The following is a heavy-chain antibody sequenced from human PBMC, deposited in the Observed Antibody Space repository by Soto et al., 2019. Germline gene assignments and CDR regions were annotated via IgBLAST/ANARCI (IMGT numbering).Heavy chain of an antibody. CDR2: ISYDGSNK. V-gene: IGHV3-30*18. D-gene: IGHD3-10*01. CDR3: AKGWELGY. J-gene: IGHJ4*02. CDR1: GFTFSSYG. Sequence: QVQLVESGGGVVQPGRSLRLSCAASGFTFSSYGMHWVRQAPGKGLEWVAVISYDGSNKYYADSVKGRFTISRDNSKNTLYLQMNSLRAEDTAVYYCAKGWELGYWGQGTPVTVSS.